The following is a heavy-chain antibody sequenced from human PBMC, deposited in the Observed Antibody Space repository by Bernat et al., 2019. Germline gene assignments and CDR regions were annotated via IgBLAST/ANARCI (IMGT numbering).Heavy chain of an antibody. Sequence: VQLVESGGGVVQPGGSLRLSCAASGFTFSSYSMNWVRQAPGKGLEWVSSISSSSSYIYYADSVKGRFTISRDNAKNSLYLQMNSLRAEDTAVYYCARDEAGSFDYWGQGTLFTFSS. V-gene: IGHV3-21*01. J-gene: IGHJ4*02. D-gene: IGHD6-13*01. CDR2: ISSSSSYI. CDR3: ARDEAGSFDY. CDR1: GFTFSSYS.